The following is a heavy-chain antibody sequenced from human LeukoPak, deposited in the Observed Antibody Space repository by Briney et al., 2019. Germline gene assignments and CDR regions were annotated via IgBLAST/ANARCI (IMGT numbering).Heavy chain of an antibody. CDR1: GGTFSSYA. CDR2: IIPIFGTA. CDR3: ARDRHDAGYDDAFDI. Sequence: SVKVSCKASGGTFSSYAISWVRQAPGQGLEWMGGIIPIFGTANYAQKFQGRVTITADESTSTAYMELSSLRSEDTAVYYCARDRHDAGYDDAFDIWGQGTMVTVSS. D-gene: IGHD6-13*01. J-gene: IGHJ3*02. V-gene: IGHV1-69*13.